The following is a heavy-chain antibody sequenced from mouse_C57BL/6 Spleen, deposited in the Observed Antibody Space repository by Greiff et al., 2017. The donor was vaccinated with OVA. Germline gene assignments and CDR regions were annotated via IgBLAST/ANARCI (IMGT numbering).Heavy chain of an antibody. CDR2: IDPSDSYT. V-gene: IGHV1-69*01. J-gene: IGHJ3*01. CDR3: ARSAQVSWFAY. D-gene: IGHD3-2*02. CDR1: GYTFTSYW. Sequence: QVQLQQPGAELVMPGASVKLSCKASGYTFTSYWMHWVKQRPGQGLEWIGEIDPSDSYTNYNQKFKGKSTLTVDKSSSTAYMQLSSLTSEDSAVYYCARSAQVSWFAYWGQGTLVTVSA.